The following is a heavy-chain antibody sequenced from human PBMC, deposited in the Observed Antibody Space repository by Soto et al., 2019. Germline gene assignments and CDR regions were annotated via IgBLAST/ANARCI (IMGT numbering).Heavy chain of an antibody. CDR1: GGSISSSSYY. V-gene: IGHV4-39*01. D-gene: IGHD3-9*01. CDR3: AGKLRYFDWLLPLYYYYYYMDV. Sequence: AETLSLTCTVSGGSISSSSYYWGWIRQPPGKGLEWIGSIYYSGSTYYNPSLKSRVTISVDTSKNQFSLKLSSVTAADTAVYYCAGKLRYFDWLLPLYYYYYYMDVWGKGTTVTVSS. J-gene: IGHJ6*03. CDR2: IYYSGST.